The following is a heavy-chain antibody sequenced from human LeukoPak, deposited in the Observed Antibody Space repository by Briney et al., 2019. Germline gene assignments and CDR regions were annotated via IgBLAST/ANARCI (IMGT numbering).Heavy chain of an antibody. V-gene: IGHV3-7*03. CDR3: ARYDTSGYYADN. Sequence: PGGSLRLSCAASGFTFSSYWMNWARQAPGKGLEWVASINHNGNVNYYVDSVKGRFTISRDNAKNSLYLQMSNLRAEDTAVYYCARYDTSGYYADNWGQGTLVTVSS. D-gene: IGHD3-22*01. J-gene: IGHJ4*02. CDR1: GFTFSSYW. CDR2: INHNGNVN.